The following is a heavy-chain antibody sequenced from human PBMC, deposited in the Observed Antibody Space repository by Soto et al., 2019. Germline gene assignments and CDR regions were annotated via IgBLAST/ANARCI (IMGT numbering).Heavy chain of an antibody. CDR3: AKDLPIAARQVFDY. CDR2: ITGSGGST. D-gene: IGHD6-6*01. J-gene: IGHJ4*02. Sequence: PGGSLRLSCAASGFTFSAYAMTWVRQTPGKGLEWVSTITGSGGSTYYADSVKGRFTISRDNSKNTLYLQMNSLRVEDTAVFYCAKDLPIAARQVFDYWGQGTLVTVSS. V-gene: IGHV3-23*01. CDR1: GFTFSAYA.